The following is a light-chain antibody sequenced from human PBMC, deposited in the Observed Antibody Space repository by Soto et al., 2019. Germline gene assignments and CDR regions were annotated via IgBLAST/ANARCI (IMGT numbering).Light chain of an antibody. CDR1: QSITTY. CDR3: QQRSNWPPT. Sequence: EVVLTQSPAILSLSPGERVTLSCRASQSITTYLAWHQQKPGQSPRLLIYDTSNRATGIPARFSGSGSGRDFTLTISSLEPEDSAVYYCQQRSNWPPTFGGGTKVDIK. V-gene: IGKV3-11*02. J-gene: IGKJ4*01. CDR2: DTS.